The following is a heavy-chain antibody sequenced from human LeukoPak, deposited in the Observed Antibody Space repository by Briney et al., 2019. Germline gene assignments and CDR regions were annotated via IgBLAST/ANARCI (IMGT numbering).Heavy chain of an antibody. CDR3: ARDNPAGP. J-gene: IGHJ5*02. CDR2: IYTSGNT. Sequence: AETLSLTCTVSGGSISGYSWSWIRQSAGKGLEWIGRIYTSGNTDYNPSFKSRVTLSIDTSKKQFSLKLASLTAADTGVYYCARDNPAGPWGQGTLVTVSS. V-gene: IGHV4-4*07. D-gene: IGHD1-14*01. CDR1: GGSISGYS.